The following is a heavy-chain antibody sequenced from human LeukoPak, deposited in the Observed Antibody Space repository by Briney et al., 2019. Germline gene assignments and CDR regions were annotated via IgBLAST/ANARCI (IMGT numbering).Heavy chain of an antibody. V-gene: IGHV4-38-2*02. CDR2: IYHSGST. Sequence: SETLCLTCTVSGYSISSGYYWGWIRQPPGKGLQWIGSIYHSGSTYYNPSLKSRVTISVDTSKNQFSLKLSSVTAADTAVYYCARALMVAVIDYWGQGTLVTVSS. CDR1: GYSISSGYY. CDR3: ARALMVAVIDY. J-gene: IGHJ4*02. D-gene: IGHD2-15*01.